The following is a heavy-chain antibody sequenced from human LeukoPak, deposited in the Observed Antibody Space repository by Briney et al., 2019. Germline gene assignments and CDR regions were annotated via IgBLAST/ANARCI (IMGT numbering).Heavy chain of an antibody. Sequence: GGSLRLSCAASGFTFRNYALTWVRQTPGKGLEWVSTISGRGSDRFYADAVKGRFTISRDNSKNTMYLQMNSLRIEDTAFYYCAKGVDNTGRLRWFDSWGQGTLVTVSS. CDR2: ISGRGSDR. CDR3: AKGVDNTGRLRWFDS. D-gene: IGHD1-1*01. V-gene: IGHV3-23*01. J-gene: IGHJ5*01. CDR1: GFTFRNYA.